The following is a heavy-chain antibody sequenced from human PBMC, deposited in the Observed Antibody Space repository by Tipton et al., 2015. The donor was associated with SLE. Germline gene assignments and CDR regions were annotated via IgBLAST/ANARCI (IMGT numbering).Heavy chain of an antibody. J-gene: IGHJ3*02. D-gene: IGHD2-2*02. V-gene: IGHV3-30*02. CDR3: AKVQVPAAIGDDAFDI. Sequence: SLRLSCAASGFTFSIYSMHWVRQAPGKGLEWVAFIRYDGSNKYYADSVKGRFTISRDNSKNTLYLQMNSLRAEDTAVYYCAKVQVPAAIGDDAFDIGGQGTMVTVSS. CDR1: GFTFSIYS. CDR2: IRYDGSNK.